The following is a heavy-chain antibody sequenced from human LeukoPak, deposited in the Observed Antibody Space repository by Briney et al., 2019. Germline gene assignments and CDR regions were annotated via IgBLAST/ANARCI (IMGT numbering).Heavy chain of an antibody. CDR1: GITFSDHY. CDR2: ISSGGDSI. V-gene: IGHV3-11*04. D-gene: IGHD3-10*01. Sequence: PGGSLILSCAASGITFSDHYMSWIRQAPGKGLDWLSYISSGGDSIYYADSVKGRFTISRDNAKNSVSLQMNSLRAEDTAVYYCASGSYGSGFYYFYYMDVWGKGTTVTVSS. CDR3: ASGSYGSGFYYFYYMDV. J-gene: IGHJ6*03.